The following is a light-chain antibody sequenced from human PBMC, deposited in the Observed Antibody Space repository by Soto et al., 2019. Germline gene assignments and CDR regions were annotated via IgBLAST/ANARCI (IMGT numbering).Light chain of an antibody. CDR1: QSLLHSNGNNY. Sequence: DIVMTQSPLSLPVTPGEPASISCWSSQSLLHSNGNNYVDWYLQKPGQSPQLLIYWASNRASGVPDRFSDRGSGTDFTLRISRVEAEDVGVYYCMQALHTPYTFGQGTKLEIK. CDR2: WAS. CDR3: MQALHTPYT. V-gene: IGKV2-28*01. J-gene: IGKJ2*01.